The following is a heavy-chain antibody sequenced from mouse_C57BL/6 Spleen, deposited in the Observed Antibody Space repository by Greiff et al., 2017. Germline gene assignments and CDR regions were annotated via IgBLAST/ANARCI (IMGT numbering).Heavy chain of an antibody. CDR1: GYSITSGYY. CDR2: ISYDGSN. V-gene: IGHV3-6*01. D-gene: IGHD1-1*01. Sequence: VQLKQSGPGLVKPSQSLSLTCSVTGYSITSGYYWNWIRQFPGNKLEWMGYISYDGSNNYNPSLKNRISITRDTSKNQFFLKLNSVTTEDTATYYCAGGFITTVVATPFDYWGQGTTLTVSS. J-gene: IGHJ2*01. CDR3: AGGFITTVVATPFDY.